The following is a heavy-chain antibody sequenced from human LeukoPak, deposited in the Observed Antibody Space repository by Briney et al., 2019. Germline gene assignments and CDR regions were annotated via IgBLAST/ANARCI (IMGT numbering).Heavy chain of an antibody. CDR1: GFTFSSYG. Sequence: GGTLRLSCAASGFTFSSYGMHWVRQAPGKGLGWVAFIRYDGSNKYYADPVKGRFTISRDNSKNTLYLQRNSLRAEDRAVDYGARGIQLTTYWGQGTLVTVSS. D-gene: IGHD5-18*01. V-gene: IGHV3-30*02. CDR3: ARGIQLTTY. J-gene: IGHJ4*02. CDR2: IRYDGSNK.